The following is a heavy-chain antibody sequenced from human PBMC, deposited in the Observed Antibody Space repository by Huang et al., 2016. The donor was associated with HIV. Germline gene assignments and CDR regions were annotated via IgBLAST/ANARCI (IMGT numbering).Heavy chain of an antibody. V-gene: IGHV5-51*01. Sequence: EVQLVQSGAEVKKPGESLKISCQGSGYSFNTYWIAWVRQMPGNGPRWCGIIYPVDTDTRYSPSFQGRVTISADKSIDTAYLQWRSLKASDTAMYYCARKFSSTWYRAFDLWGQGTMVTVSS. CDR3: ARKFSSTWYRAFDL. D-gene: IGHD6-13*01. CDR1: GYSFNTYW. J-gene: IGHJ3*01. CDR2: IYPVDTDT.